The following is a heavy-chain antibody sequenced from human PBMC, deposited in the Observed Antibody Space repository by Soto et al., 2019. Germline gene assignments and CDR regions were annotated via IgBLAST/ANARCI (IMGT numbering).Heavy chain of an antibody. Sequence: SETLSLTCTVSGGSISSYYWSWIRQPPGKGLEWIGYIYSGGSTNYNPSLKSRVTTSIDTSKNQFSLKLTSVTAADTAVYFCGRHFTIRTYYYYMDVWGKGTTVTVSS. D-gene: IGHD3-3*01. J-gene: IGHJ6*03. CDR1: GGSISSYY. CDR2: IYSGGST. CDR3: GRHFTIRTYYYYMDV. V-gene: IGHV4-59*08.